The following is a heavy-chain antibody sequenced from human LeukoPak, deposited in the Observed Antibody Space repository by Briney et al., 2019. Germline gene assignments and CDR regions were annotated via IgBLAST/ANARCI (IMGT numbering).Heavy chain of an antibody. CDR3: AKDPPNLYYYYGMDV. CDR2: ISYDGSNK. Sequence: GGSLRLSCAASGFTFSSYGMHWVRQAPGKGLEWVAVISYDGSNKYYADSVKGRFTISRDNSKNTLYLQMNSLRAEDTAVYYCAKDPPNLYYYYGMDVWGQGTTVTVSS. V-gene: IGHV3-30*18. CDR1: GFTFSSYG. J-gene: IGHJ6*02.